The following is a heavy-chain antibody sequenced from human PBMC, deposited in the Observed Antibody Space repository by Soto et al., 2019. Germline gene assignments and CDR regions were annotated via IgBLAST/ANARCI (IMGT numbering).Heavy chain of an antibody. D-gene: IGHD3-16*01. Sequence: EVQLVQSGAEVKKPGESLGISCKGSGYSFTSYWISWVRQMPGKGLEWMGRIDPLDSYTNYSPSFQGHVTISADKSISTAYLQWSSLKASETAMYYCARRAHMSRRGETFSYYYYGMDVWGQGTTVTVSS. V-gene: IGHV5-10-1*01. J-gene: IGHJ6*02. CDR1: GYSFTSYW. CDR3: ARRAHMSRRGETFSYYYYGMDV. CDR2: IDPLDSYT.